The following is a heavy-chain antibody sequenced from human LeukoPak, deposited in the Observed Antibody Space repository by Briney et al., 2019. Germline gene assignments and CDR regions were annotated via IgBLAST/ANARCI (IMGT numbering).Heavy chain of an antibody. V-gene: IGHV1-2*02. Sequence: ASVKVSCKASGYTFNGQYMHWVRQAPGQGLEWMGWINPNSGATNYAQKFQGRVTLTRDTSISTAYMELSRLSSDDTAIYYCARDGPTDDAFDIWGQGTLVTVSS. CDR2: INPNSGAT. J-gene: IGHJ3*02. CDR1: GYTFNGQY. CDR3: ARDGPTDDAFDI.